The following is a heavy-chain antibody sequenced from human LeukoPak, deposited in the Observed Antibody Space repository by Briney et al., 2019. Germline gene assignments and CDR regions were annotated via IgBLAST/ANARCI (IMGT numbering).Heavy chain of an antibody. CDR1: GGSISSGGYY. J-gene: IGHJ6*03. V-gene: IGHV4-31*03. CDR3: ASSGYSYGYDHYYYYMDV. CDR2: IDYSGST. D-gene: IGHD5-18*01. Sequence: SETLSLTCTVSGGSISSGGYYWSWIRQHPGKGLEWIGDIDYSGSTDYNPSIKSRVTISVDTSKNQFSLKLSSVTAADTAVYYCASSGYSYGYDHYYYYMDVWGKGTTVTVSS.